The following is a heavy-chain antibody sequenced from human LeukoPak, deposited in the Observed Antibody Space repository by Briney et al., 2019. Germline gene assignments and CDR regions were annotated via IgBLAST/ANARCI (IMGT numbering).Heavy chain of an antibody. CDR2: IYYSGST. D-gene: IGHD6-6*01. CDR3: ARDGTSSSFYYYYYYMDV. V-gene: IGHV4-39*07. CDR1: GGSISSSSYY. Sequence: PSETLSLTCTVSGGSISSSSYYWGWIRQPPGKGLEWIGSIYYSGSTYYNPSLKSRVTISVDTSKNQFYLKLSSVTDADTAVYYCARDGTSSSFYYYYYYMDVWGKGTTVTVSS. J-gene: IGHJ6*03.